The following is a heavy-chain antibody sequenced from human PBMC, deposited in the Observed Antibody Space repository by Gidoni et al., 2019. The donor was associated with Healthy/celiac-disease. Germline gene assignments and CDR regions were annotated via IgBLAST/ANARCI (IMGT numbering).Heavy chain of an antibody. CDR3: ARETRVTGTNHRDSFDI. CDR1: GYTFTGYY. J-gene: IGHJ3*02. Sequence: QVQLVQSGAEVKKPGASVKVSCKASGYTFTGYYMHWVRQAPGQGLEWMGWINPNSGGTNYAQKFQGRVTMTRDTSISTAYMELSRLRSDDTAVYYCARETRVTGTNHRDSFDIWGQGTMVTVSS. V-gene: IGHV1-2*02. CDR2: INPNSGGT. D-gene: IGHD1-20*01.